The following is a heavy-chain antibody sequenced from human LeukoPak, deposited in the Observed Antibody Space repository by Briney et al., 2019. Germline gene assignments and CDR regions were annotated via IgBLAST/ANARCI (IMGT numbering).Heavy chain of an antibody. CDR2: IYYSGST. J-gene: IGHJ6*02. Sequence: PSQTLSLTCTVSGGSISSGDYYWSWIRQPPGKGLEWIGYIYYSGSTYYNPSLKSRVTISVDTSKNQFSLKLSSVTAADTAAYYCARESYDYSIFGGMDVWGQGTTVTVSS. D-gene: IGHD4-11*01. V-gene: IGHV4-30-4*01. CDR1: GGSISSGDYY. CDR3: ARESYDYSIFGGMDV.